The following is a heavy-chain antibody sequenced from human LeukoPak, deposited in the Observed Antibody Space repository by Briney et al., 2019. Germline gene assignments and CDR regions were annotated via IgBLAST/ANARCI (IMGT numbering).Heavy chain of an antibody. CDR2: ISSSGSTI. CDR1: GFTFSSYE. J-gene: IGHJ4*02. Sequence: GGSLRLSCAASGFTFSSYEMNWVRQAPGKGLEWVSYISSSGSTIYYADSVRGRFTISRDNAKNSLYLQMNSLRAEDTAMYYCARDRGEGYSGYDGFDYWGQGTLVTVSS. D-gene: IGHD5-12*01. V-gene: IGHV3-48*03. CDR3: ARDRGEGYSGYDGFDY.